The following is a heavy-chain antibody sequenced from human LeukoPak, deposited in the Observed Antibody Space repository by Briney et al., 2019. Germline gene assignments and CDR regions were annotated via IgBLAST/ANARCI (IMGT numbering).Heavy chain of an antibody. J-gene: IGHJ4*02. CDR1: GGSISSGDYY. Sequence: SETLSLTCTVSGGSISSGDYYWSWIRQPPGKGLEWIGDIYYSGSTYYNPSLKSRVTISVDTSKNQFSLKLSSVTAADTAVYYCARTGVLEWLDYWGQGTLVTVSS. CDR3: ARTGVLEWLDY. V-gene: IGHV4-30-4*08. CDR2: IYYSGST. D-gene: IGHD3-3*01.